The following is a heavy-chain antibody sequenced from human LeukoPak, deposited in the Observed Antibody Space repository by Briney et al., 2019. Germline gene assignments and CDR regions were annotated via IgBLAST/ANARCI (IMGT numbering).Heavy chain of an antibody. CDR2: ISYDGSNK. D-gene: IGHD5-18*01. CDR1: GFTFSSYG. V-gene: IGHV3-30*03. CDR3: ARQNSYGHDY. Sequence: GGSLRLSCAASGFTFSSYGMHWVRQAPGKGLEGVAVISYDGSNKYYADSVKGRFTISRDNSKNTLYLQMNSLRAEDTAVYYCARQNSYGHDYWGQGTLVTVSS. J-gene: IGHJ4*02.